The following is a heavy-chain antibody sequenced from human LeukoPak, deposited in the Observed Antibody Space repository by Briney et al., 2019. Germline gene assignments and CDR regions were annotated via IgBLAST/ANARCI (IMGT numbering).Heavy chain of an antibody. CDR2: IKTKDVGGTT. Sequence: LGGSLGFSCAASGFNFSNVWMSWVRQAPGKGLECIGRIKTKDVGGTTDYAAPVKGRFTLSRDDSKSTLWLQMNSLKTEDTAVYYCTTDFMRGYFVNWGQEAPRTVSS. CDR3: TTDFMRGYFVN. J-gene: IGHJ4*03. CDR1: GFNFSNVW. V-gene: IGHV3-15*01.